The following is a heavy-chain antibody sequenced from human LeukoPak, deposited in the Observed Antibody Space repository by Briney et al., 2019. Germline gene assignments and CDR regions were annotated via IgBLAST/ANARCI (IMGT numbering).Heavy chain of an antibody. CDR2: ISRSSNYI. J-gene: IGHJ4*02. V-gene: IGHV3-21*01. CDR3: ARDLIYGSGEY. Sequence: PGGSLRLSCAASGFTFSSYWMSWVRQAPGKGLGWFSSISRSSNYIFYADSVKGRFTISRDNAKNSLYLQMNSLRADDTAVYYCARDLIYGSGEYWGQGALVTVSS. CDR1: GFTFSSYW. D-gene: IGHD3-10*01.